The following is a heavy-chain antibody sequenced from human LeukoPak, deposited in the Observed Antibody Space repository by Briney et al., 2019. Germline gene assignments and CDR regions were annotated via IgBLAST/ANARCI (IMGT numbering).Heavy chain of an antibody. D-gene: IGHD3-3*01. J-gene: IGHJ6*02. Sequence: ASVKVSCTASGYTFTSYGISWVRQAPGQGLEWMGWISAYNGNTNYAQKLQGRVTMTTDTSTSTAYMELRSLRSDDTAVYYCARDLYYDFWSGYHNYYYGMDVWGQGTTVTVSS. CDR2: ISAYNGNT. CDR3: ARDLYYDFWSGYHNYYYGMDV. CDR1: GYTFTSYG. V-gene: IGHV1-18*01.